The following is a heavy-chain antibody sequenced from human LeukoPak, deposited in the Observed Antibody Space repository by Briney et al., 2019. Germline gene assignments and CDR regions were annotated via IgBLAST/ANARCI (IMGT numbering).Heavy chain of an antibody. J-gene: IGHJ4*02. CDR3: AKGRDTSGRQNFDF. D-gene: IGHD6-19*01. V-gene: IGHV3-23*01. CDR1: GFSFTSYA. CDR2: ISASGSGT. Sequence: GGSLRVPCEASGFSFTSYAMHWVRQAPGKGLEWVSSISASGSGTFYTDSMNGRFTISRDNAKKTFFLQMKNLRLGDTALYYCAKGRDTSGRQNFDFWGQGTLVTVSS.